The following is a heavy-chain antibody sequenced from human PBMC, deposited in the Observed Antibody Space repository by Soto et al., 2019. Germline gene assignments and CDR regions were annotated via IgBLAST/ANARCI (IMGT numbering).Heavy chain of an antibody. V-gene: IGHV3-30-3*01. Sequence: QVQLVESGGGVVQPGRSLRLSCAASGFTFSSYAMHWVRQAPGKGLEWVAVISYDGSNKYYADSVKGRFTISRDNSKNTLYLQMNSLRAEDTAVYYCARDIAGFLEWLSQANYLDYWGQGTLVTVSS. D-gene: IGHD3-3*01. CDR2: ISYDGSNK. J-gene: IGHJ4*02. CDR1: GFTFSSYA. CDR3: ARDIAGFLEWLSQANYLDY.